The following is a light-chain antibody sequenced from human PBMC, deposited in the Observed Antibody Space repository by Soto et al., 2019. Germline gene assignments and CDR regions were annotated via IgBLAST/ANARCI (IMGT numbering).Light chain of an antibody. V-gene: IGKV3D-20*02. Sequence: ELVLTQSPGSLSLSPGERSTLSCNTIQSGGGHFVAWYQQRPGQPPRLLIYGASRRATGIPDRFSGSGSGTDFTLTISSLEPEDFAVYYCQQRSNWPPITFGQGTRLEIK. CDR2: GAS. CDR1: QSGGGHF. J-gene: IGKJ5*01. CDR3: QQRSNWPPIT.